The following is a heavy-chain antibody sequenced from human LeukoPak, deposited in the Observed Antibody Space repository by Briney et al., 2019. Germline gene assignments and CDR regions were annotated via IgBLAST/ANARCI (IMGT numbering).Heavy chain of an antibody. Sequence: GGSLRLSCAASGFTFSSYAMHWVRQAPGKGLEWVAVISYDGSNKYYADSVKGRFTISRDNSKNTLYLQMNSLRAEDTAVYYCARAAYYYGSGSYYTPFGYWGQGTLVTVSS. D-gene: IGHD3-10*01. V-gene: IGHV3-30*04. CDR2: ISYDGSNK. CDR3: ARAAYYYGSGSYYTPFGY. J-gene: IGHJ4*02. CDR1: GFTFSSYA.